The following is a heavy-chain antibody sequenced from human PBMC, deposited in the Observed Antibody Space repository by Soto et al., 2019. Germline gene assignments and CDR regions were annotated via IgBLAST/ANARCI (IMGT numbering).Heavy chain of an antibody. Sequence: SETLSLTCAVSGGSISSGGYSWSWIRQPPGKGLEWIGYIYHSGSTYYNPSLKSRVTISVDRSKNQFSLKLSSVTAADTAVYYCARQGRARNWFDPWGQGTLVTVSS. V-gene: IGHV4-30-2*01. CDR1: GGSISSGGYS. J-gene: IGHJ5*02. CDR3: ARQGRARNWFDP. CDR2: IYHSGST.